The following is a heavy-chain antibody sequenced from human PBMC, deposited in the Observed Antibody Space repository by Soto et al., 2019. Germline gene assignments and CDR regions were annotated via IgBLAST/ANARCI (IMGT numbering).Heavy chain of an antibody. V-gene: IGHV3-53*02. Sequence: ELQLVETGGGLMQPGGSLRLSCAASGFIVSTNYMTWVRQAPGKGLEWVSVIHSDDSTYYADSVKGRFTISRDNSKNKLFLQLNRLGGGDTGVYYCGKKGGCSRYYYGLDLWGQGTKVTVSS. D-gene: IGHD3-10*01. J-gene: IGHJ6*02. CDR2: IHSDDST. CDR1: GFIVSTNY. CDR3: GKKGGCSRYYYGLDL.